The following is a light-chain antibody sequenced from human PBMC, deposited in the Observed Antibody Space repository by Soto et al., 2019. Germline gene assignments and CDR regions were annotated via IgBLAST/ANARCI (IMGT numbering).Light chain of an antibody. CDR3: QQYDNIPCT. CDR2: DAS. Sequence: DIQMTQSPSSLSASTGDRVTITCQASQGISNYLTCYQQKPGKAPKLLIYDASNLETGVPSRFSGSGSGTDFTFTISSLQPEDIATYYCQQYDNIPCTFGQGTKGEIK. V-gene: IGKV1-33*01. CDR1: QGISNY. J-gene: IGKJ1*01.